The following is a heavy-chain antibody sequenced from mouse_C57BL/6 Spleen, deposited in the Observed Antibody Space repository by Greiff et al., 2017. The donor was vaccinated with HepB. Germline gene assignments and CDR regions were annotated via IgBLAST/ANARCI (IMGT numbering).Heavy chain of an antibody. CDR3: ASPLGYYAMDY. V-gene: IGHV5-17*01. CDR2: ISSGSSTI. CDR1: GFTFSDYG. J-gene: IGHJ4*01. Sequence: DVMLVESGGGLVKPGGSLKLSCAASGFTFSDYGMHWVRQAPEKGLEWVAYISSGSSTIYYADTVKGRFTISRDNAKNTLFLQMTSLRSEDTAMYYCASPLGYYAMDYWGQGTSVTVSS.